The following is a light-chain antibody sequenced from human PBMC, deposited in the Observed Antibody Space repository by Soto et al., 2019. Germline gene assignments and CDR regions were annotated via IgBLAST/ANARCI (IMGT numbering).Light chain of an antibody. CDR3: QQYGSSPRT. Sequence: IVLTQSPGTLSLSPWERATLSCRASQSVSSSYLAWYQQKPGQAPRLLIYGASSRATGIPDRFSGSGSGTGFTLTISRLEPEDFAVYYCQQYGSSPRTFGQGTKVE. CDR1: QSVSSSY. V-gene: IGKV3-20*01. CDR2: GAS. J-gene: IGKJ1*01.